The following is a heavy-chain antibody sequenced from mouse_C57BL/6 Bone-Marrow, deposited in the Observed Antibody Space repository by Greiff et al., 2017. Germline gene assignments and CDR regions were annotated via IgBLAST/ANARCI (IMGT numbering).Heavy chain of an antibody. CDR3: ARRASSFAY. CDR2: INPNNGGT. J-gene: IGHJ3*01. V-gene: IGHV1-18*01. Sequence: EVKLMESGPELVKPGASVKIPCKASGYTFTDYNMDWVKQSHGKSLEWIGDINPNNGGTIYNQKFKGKATLTVDKSSSTAYMELRSLTSEDTAVYYCARRASSFAYWGQGTLVTVSA. D-gene: IGHD3-3*01. CDR1: GYTFTDYN.